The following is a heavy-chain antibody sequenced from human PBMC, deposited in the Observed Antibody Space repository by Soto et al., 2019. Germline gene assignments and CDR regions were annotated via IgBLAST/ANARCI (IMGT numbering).Heavy chain of an antibody. D-gene: IGHD1-26*01. V-gene: IGHV4-59*08. CDR2: IYYSGST. CDR1: GGSISSYY. Sequence: TLSLTCTVSGGSISSYYWSWIRQPPGKGLEWIGYIYYSGSTSYNPSLKSRVTISVDTSKNQFSLKLSSVTAADTAVYYCARASVWDYYYYYMDVWGKGTTVTVSS. J-gene: IGHJ6*03. CDR3: ARASVWDYYYYYMDV.